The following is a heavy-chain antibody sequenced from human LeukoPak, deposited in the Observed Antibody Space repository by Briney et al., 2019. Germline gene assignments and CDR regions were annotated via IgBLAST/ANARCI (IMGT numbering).Heavy chain of an antibody. J-gene: IGHJ4*02. CDR2: ISSDGSIK. CDR1: GFTFSNGA. V-gene: IGHV3-30*04. CDR3: ARGADYGDYPRVFDS. D-gene: IGHD4-17*01. Sequence: GGSLRLSCAASGFTFSNGALHWVRQAPGKGLWWVSVISSDGSIKYYGDSVEGRFTISRDNSKNTLYLQMNSLRAEDTAMYYCARGADYGDYPRVFDSWGQGTLVTVSS.